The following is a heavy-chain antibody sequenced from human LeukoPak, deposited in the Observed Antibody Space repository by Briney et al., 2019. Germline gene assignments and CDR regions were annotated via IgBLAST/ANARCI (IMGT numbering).Heavy chain of an antibody. D-gene: IGHD3-10*01. V-gene: IGHV3-21*01. CDR2: ISSSSSYI. CDR1: GFTFSSYS. Sequence: GGSLRLSCAASGFTFSSYSMNWVRQAPGKGLEWVSSISSSSSYIYYADSVKGRFTISRDNAKNSLYLQMNSLRAEDTAVCYCAREGFRGSFDYWGQGTLVTVSS. CDR3: AREGFRGSFDY. J-gene: IGHJ4*02.